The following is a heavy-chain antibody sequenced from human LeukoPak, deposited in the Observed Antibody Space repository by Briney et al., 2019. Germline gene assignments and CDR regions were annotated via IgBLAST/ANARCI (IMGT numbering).Heavy chain of an antibody. Sequence: SETLSLTCTVSGGSISSGGYYWSWIRQPPGKGLEWIGYIYHSGSTYYNPSLKSRVTISVDRSKNQFSLKLSSVTAADTAVYYCARGGKYYYGSSGPNDYWGQGTLVTVSS. J-gene: IGHJ4*02. V-gene: IGHV4-30-2*01. CDR1: GGSISSGGYY. CDR3: ARGGKYYYGSSGPNDY. CDR2: IYHSGST. D-gene: IGHD3-22*01.